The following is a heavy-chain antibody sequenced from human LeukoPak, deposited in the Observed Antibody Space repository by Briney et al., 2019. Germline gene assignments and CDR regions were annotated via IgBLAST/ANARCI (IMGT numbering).Heavy chain of an antibody. Sequence: GGSLRLSCAASGFAFSTYGMHWVRQAPGKGLEWVALIWYDGSNKYYADSVKGRFTLSRDNSKNTLYLQMNSPRVEDTAVYYCASALPTGPDYYYNMDLWGQGTTVTVSS. CDR1: GFAFSTYG. D-gene: IGHD1-1*01. CDR3: ASALPTGPDYYYNMDL. J-gene: IGHJ6*02. V-gene: IGHV3-33*01. CDR2: IWYDGSNK.